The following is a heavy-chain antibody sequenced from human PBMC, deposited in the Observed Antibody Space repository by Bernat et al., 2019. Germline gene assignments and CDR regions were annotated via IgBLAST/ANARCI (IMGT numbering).Heavy chain of an antibody. V-gene: IGHV4-38-2*02. CDR3: ARDRDIVVVPAAMLGWFDP. CDR2: IYHSGST. J-gene: IGHJ5*02. CDR1: GYSISSGYY. D-gene: IGHD2-2*01. Sequence: QVQLQESGPGLVKPSETLSLTCAVSGYSISSGYYWGWIRQPPGKGLEWIGSIYHSGSTYYNPSLKSRVTLSVDTSKNKFSLKLSSVTDADTAVYYCARDRDIVVVPAAMLGWFDPWGQGTLVTVSS.